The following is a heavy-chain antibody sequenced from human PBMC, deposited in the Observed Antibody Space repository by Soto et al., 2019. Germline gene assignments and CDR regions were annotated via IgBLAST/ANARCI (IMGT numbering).Heavy chain of an antibody. J-gene: IGHJ5*02. D-gene: IGHD3-16*01. CDR1: GFTFSSYA. CDR2: ISYDGSKK. Sequence: PGGSLGLSCAVAGFTFSSYAMHWVRQARGKGLEWVAVISYDGSKKYHADSVKCRFTISRDNSKNTLYLQMNSLRAEDTAMYYCVRDDYDYLWGTPNYPAWGQGTLVTVSS. CDR3: VRDDYDYLWGTPNYPA. V-gene: IGHV3-30-3*01.